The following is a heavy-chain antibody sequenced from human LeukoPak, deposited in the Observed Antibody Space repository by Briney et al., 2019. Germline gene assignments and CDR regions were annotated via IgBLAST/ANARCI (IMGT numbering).Heavy chain of an antibody. CDR2: INHSGST. D-gene: IGHD2-21*02. CDR1: GGSFSGYY. Sequence: SETLSLTCAVYGGSFSGYYWSWIRQPPGKGLEWIGEINHSGSTNYNPSLKSRVTISVDTSKNQFSLKLSSVTAADTAVYYCARGRGDTYRGGDCYFSPFDYWGQGTLVTVSS. CDR3: ARGRGDTYRGGDCYFSPFDY. V-gene: IGHV4-34*01. J-gene: IGHJ4*02.